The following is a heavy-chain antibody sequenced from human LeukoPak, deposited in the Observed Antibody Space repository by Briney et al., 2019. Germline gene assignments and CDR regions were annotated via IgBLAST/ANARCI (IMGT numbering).Heavy chain of an antibody. V-gene: IGHV5-51*01. CDR1: GYSFTSYW. D-gene: IGHD3-22*01. CDR2: IYPGDSDT. Sequence: LGESLKISCKGSGYSFTSYWIGWVRQMPGKGLEWMGIIYPGDSDTRYSPSFQGQVTISADKSISTAYLQWSSLKASDTAMHYCAVAHDSSGYFAYDYWGQGTRVTVSS. CDR3: AVAHDSSGYFAYDY. J-gene: IGHJ4*02.